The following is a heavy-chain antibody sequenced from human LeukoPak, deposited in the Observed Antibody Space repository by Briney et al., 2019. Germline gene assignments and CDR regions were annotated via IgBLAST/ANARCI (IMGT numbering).Heavy chain of an antibody. CDR3: ARGPRRYGVVVPAAPSGAFDI. CDR1: GGSFSGYY. CDR2: INHSGST. J-gene: IGHJ3*02. Sequence: SETLSLTCAVYGGSFSGYYWSWIRQPPGKGLEWIGEINHSGSTNYNPSLKGRVTISVDTSKNQFSLKLSSVTAADTAVYYCARGPRRYGVVVPAAPSGAFDIWGQGTMVTVSS. D-gene: IGHD2-2*01. V-gene: IGHV4-34*01.